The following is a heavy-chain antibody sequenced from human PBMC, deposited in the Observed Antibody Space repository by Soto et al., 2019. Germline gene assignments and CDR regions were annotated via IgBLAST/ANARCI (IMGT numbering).Heavy chain of an antibody. J-gene: IGHJ4*02. CDR2: IKSTTDGGTT. CDR1: GFTFSNAW. D-gene: IGHD3-16*01. Sequence: GGSLRLSCAASGFTFSNAWMNWVRQAPGKGLEWVGRIKSTTDGGTTDYAAPVKGRFTISRDDSKNTLYLQMNSLKTEDTAVYSCTTERDIFTFGGVSVQDFNYWGQGTRVTFSS. V-gene: IGHV3-15*07. CDR3: TTERDIFTFGGVSVQDFNY.